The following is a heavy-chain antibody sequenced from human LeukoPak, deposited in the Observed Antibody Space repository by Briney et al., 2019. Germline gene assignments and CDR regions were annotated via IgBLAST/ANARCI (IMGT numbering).Heavy chain of an antibody. Sequence: PGGSLRLSCSASGFFFSNSDMHWVRQAPGKGLEYVSAITGHGLTTYYADSVKGRFTISRDNSKNTLYLQMSSLRPEDTAVYYCVKVGFATYDHWGQGTLVTVSS. J-gene: IGHJ4*02. D-gene: IGHD1-26*01. CDR1: GFFFSNSD. CDR3: VKVGFATYDH. V-gene: IGHV3-64D*08. CDR2: ITGHGLTT.